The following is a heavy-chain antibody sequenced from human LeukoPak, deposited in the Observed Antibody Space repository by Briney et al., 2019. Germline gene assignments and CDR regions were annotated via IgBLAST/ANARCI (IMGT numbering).Heavy chain of an antibody. Sequence: PGGSLRLSCAASGFTFSSYSMNWVRQAPGKGLEWVSSISSSSSYIYYADSVKGRFTISRDNAKNSLYLQMNSLRAEDTAVYYCVRDPTANYGMDVWGQGTTVTVSS. V-gene: IGHV3-21*01. CDR1: GFTFSSYS. CDR3: VRDPTANYGMDV. J-gene: IGHJ6*02. CDR2: ISSSSSYI.